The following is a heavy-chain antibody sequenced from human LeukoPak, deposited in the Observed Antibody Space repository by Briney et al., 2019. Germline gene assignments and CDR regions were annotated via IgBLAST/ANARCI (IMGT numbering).Heavy chain of an antibody. D-gene: IGHD6-13*01. J-gene: IGHJ4*02. CDR3: TSKSYSQGFDY. V-gene: IGHV3-49*04. CDR2: IRSKAYGGTT. CDR1: GFTFGDYA. Sequence: RSLRLSCTASGFTFGDYAMSWVRQAPGKGLEWVGFIRSKAYGGTTEYAASVKGRFTVSRDDSKSIAYLQMNSLKTEDTAVYYCTSKSYSQGFDYWGQGTLVTVSS.